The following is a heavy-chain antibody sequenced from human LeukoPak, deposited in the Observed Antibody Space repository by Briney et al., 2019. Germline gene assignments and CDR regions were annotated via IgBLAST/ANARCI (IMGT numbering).Heavy chain of an antibody. CDR3: ARDRTSGYPAFDI. V-gene: IGHV4-4*07. CDR1: GGSFSGYY. D-gene: IGHD1-1*01. Sequence: SETLSLTCAVYGGSFSGYYWSWIRQPAGKGLEWIGRIYTSGSTNYNPSLKSRVTMSVDTSKNQFSLKLSSVSAADTAVYYCARDRTSGYPAFDIWGQGTMVTVSS. CDR2: IYTSGST. J-gene: IGHJ3*02.